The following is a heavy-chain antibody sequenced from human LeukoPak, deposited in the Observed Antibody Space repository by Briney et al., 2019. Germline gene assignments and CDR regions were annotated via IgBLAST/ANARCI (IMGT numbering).Heavy chain of an antibody. CDR1: GFTFSSSW. V-gene: IGHV3-7*03. CDR3: GREVFPSAWDY. Sequence: GGSLRLSCVASGFTFSSSWMSWVRRAPGKGLEWVANIKQDGTEEYYVDSVRGRFIISRDNAKNSLYLQMNSLRAEDTAVYYCGREVFPSAWDYWGQGTLVTVSS. D-gene: IGHD6-19*01. J-gene: IGHJ4*02. CDR2: IKQDGTEE.